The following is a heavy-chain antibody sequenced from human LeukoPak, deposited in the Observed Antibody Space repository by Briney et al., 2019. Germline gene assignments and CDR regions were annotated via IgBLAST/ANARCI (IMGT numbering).Heavy chain of an antibody. CDR3: ARDPYYYGSGSYYNT. Sequence: PGGSLRLSCAASGFTFSSYWMSWVRQAPGKGLEWVANIKQDGSEKYYVDSVKGRFTISRDNAKNSLYLQMNSLRAEDTAVYYCARDPYYYGSGSYYNTWGQGTLVTVSS. J-gene: IGHJ5*02. D-gene: IGHD3-10*01. V-gene: IGHV3-7*03. CDR2: IKQDGSEK. CDR1: GFTFSSYW.